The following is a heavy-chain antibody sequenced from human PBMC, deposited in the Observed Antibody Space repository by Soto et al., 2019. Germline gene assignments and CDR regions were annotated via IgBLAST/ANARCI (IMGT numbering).Heavy chain of an antibody. CDR2: IYYSGST. J-gene: IGHJ6*02. V-gene: IGHV4-30-4*01. CDR1: GGSISGGDYY. CDR3: ARYDYQWYYYYGMDV. D-gene: IGHD4-17*01. Sequence: SETLSLTCTVSGGSISGGDYYWSWIRQPPGKGLEWIGYIYYSGSTYYNPSLKSRVTISVDTSKNQFSLKLSSVTAADTAVYYCARYDYQWYYYYGMDVWGQGTTVTVSS.